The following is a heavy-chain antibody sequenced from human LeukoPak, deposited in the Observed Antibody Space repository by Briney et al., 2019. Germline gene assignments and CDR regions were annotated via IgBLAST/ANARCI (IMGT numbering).Heavy chain of an antibody. CDR3: ARLTYCSSTSCYGGELDY. Sequence: SETLSLTCAVSGYSISSGYYWGWIRQPPGKGLEWIGSIYHSGSTYYNPSLKSRVTISVDTSKNQFSLKLSSATAADTAVYYCARLTYCSSTSCYGGELDYWGQGTLVTVSS. V-gene: IGHV4-38-2*01. D-gene: IGHD2-2*01. CDR1: GYSISSGYY. CDR2: IYHSGST. J-gene: IGHJ4*02.